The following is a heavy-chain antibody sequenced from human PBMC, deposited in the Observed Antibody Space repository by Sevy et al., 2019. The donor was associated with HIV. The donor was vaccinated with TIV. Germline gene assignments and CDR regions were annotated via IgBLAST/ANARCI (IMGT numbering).Heavy chain of an antibody. CDR2: IYYSGST. CDR1: GGSIRNYY. Sequence: SETLSLTCSVSGGSIRNYYWNWIRQPPGKGLEWIGYIYYSGSTNYNPSLKSRVTISVDTSKKQFSLKLSSVTAADTAVYYCARESIAAAGDFDYWGQGTLVTVSS. V-gene: IGHV4-59*01. CDR3: ARESIAAAGDFDY. D-gene: IGHD6-13*01. J-gene: IGHJ4*02.